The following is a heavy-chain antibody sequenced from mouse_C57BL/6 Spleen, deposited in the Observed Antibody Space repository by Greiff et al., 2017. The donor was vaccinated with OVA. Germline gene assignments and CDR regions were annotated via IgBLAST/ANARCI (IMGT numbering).Heavy chain of an antibody. CDR2: ISNGGGST. CDR3: ARDYDYGVGDAMDY. V-gene: IGHV5-12*01. J-gene: IGHJ4*01. Sequence: EVHLVESGGGLVQPGGSLKLSCAASGFTFSDYYMYWVRQTPEKRLEWVAYISNGGGSTYYPDTVKGRFTISRDNAKNTLYLQMSRLKSEDTAMYYCARDYDYGVGDAMDYWGQGTSVTVSA. D-gene: IGHD2-4*01. CDR1: GFTFSDYY.